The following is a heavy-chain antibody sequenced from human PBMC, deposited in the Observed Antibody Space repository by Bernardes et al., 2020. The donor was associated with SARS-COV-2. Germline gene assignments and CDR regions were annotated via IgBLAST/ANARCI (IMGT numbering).Heavy chain of an antibody. CDR3: AKDDSVAFSDKHDYGDYDPTYYYYGMDV. V-gene: IGHV3-30*18. D-gene: IGHD4-17*01. Sequence: GGSLRLSCAASGFTFSSYGMHWVRQAPGKGLEWVAVISYDGSNKYYADSVKGRFTISRDNSKNTLYLQMNSLRAEDTAVYYCAKDDSVAFSDKHDYGDYDPTYYYYGMDVWGQGTTVTVSS. CDR1: GFTFSSYG. J-gene: IGHJ6*02. CDR2: ISYDGSNK.